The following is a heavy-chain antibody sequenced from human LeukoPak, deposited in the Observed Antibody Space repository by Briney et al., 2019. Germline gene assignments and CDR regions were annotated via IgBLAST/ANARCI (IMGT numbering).Heavy chain of an antibody. CDR1: GDSISSGDYY. CDR2: IHYSGSA. CDR3: ARLGYSYGYLNWFDP. J-gene: IGHJ5*02. Sequence: SETLSLTCTVSGDSISSGDYYWTWMRQHPGKGPEWIGYIHYSGSAYYNPSLRSRVTISVDTSKNQFSLKLSSVTAADTAVYYCARLGYSYGYLNWFDPWGQGTLVTVSS. V-gene: IGHV4-31*03. D-gene: IGHD5-18*01.